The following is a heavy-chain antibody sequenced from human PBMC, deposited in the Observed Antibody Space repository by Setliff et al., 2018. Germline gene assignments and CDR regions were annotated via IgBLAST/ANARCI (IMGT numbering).Heavy chain of an antibody. J-gene: IGHJ4*02. D-gene: IGHD3-16*01. Sequence: GESLKISCVASGFTFTADGLHWVRQAPGKRLEWVAVMWSDGVNKYYADSVRARFTISRDVSKNTLYLQMNNLRIEDTAIYFCARDLFPRGTTFDLWGQGTPVTVSS. CDR2: MWSDGVNK. CDR3: ARDLFPRGTTFDL. V-gene: IGHV3-33*01. CDR1: GFTFTADG.